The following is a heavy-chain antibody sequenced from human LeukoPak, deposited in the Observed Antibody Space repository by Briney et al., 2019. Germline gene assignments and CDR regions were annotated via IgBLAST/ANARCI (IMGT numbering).Heavy chain of an antibody. CDR1: GGSITTYY. V-gene: IGHV4-59*01. D-gene: IGHD3-10*01. CDR2: VYYSGTT. J-gene: IGHJ4*02. CDR3: ARDHFGSGAYSLDN. Sequence: PSESLSLTCTISGGSITTYYWSWIRQPPGKGLEWIGNVYYSGTTTYNPSLKSRLTLSPDTPKNELSLKLTSVTAADTAVYYCARDHFGSGAYSLDNWGQGILVTVSS.